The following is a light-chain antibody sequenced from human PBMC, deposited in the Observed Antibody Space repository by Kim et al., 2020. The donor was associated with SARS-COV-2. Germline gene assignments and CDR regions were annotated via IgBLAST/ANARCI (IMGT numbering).Light chain of an antibody. CDR1: QSITNY. CDR3: QQSDITPYT. J-gene: IGKJ2*01. CDR2: TAS. V-gene: IGKV1-39*01. Sequence: DIQMTQSPSSLSASVGDRVTITCRASQSITNYLNWYQQKPGKAPNLLIYTASSLQTGVPSRFSGSGSGTDFTLTISSLQPEDSATYYSQQSDITPYTFGQGTKVDIK.